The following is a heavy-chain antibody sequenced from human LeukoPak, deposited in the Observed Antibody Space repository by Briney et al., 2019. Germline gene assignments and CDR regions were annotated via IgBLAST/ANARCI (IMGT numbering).Heavy chain of an antibody. Sequence: GGSLRLSCAASGFTFSSYDMSWVRQAPGKGLEWVSAISGSGGSTYYADSVKGRFTISRDNSKNTLYLQMNSRRAEDTAVYYCAKNPAATYYFDYWGQGTLVTVSS. V-gene: IGHV3-23*01. CDR3: AKNPAATYYFDY. CDR2: ISGSGGST. J-gene: IGHJ4*02. D-gene: IGHD6-13*01. CDR1: GFTFSSYD.